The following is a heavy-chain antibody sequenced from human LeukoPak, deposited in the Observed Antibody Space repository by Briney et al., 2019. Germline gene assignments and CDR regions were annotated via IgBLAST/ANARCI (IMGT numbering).Heavy chain of an antibody. D-gene: IGHD3-22*01. CDR2: ISFDGSNE. V-gene: IGHV3-30-3*01. J-gene: IGHJ6*02. CDR1: GFIFRSYA. Sequence: PGRSLRLSCAASGFIFRSYAMHWVRQAPGEGLEWVAVISFDGSNEYYADSVKGRFTISRDNSKNTLDLQMSRLRVEDTAVYYCARGGGYYTNDMAVWGQGTTVAVSS. CDR3: ARGGGYYTNDMAV.